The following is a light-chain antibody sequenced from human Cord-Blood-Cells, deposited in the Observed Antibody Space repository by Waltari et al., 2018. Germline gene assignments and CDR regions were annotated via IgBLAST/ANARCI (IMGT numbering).Light chain of an antibody. J-gene: IGLJ3*02. CDR1: SSDVGGYNY. Sequence: QYALTQPASVSGSPGQSITISCTGTSSDVGGYNYVSWYQQHPGKAPKLMIYDVSNRPSGFANRFSCSKSGNTASLTISGLQAEDDADYYCSSYTSSSIWVFGGGTKLTVL. CDR3: SSYTSSSIWV. CDR2: DVS. V-gene: IGLV2-14*01.